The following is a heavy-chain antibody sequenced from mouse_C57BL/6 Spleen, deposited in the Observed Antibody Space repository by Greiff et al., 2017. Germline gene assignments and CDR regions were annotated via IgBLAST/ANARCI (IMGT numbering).Heavy chain of an antibody. J-gene: IGHJ4*01. CDR3: ARGDYYVSSYPYYAMDY. D-gene: IGHD1-1*01. Sequence: VQLQQSGPELVKPGASVKISCKASGYSFTDYNMNWVKQSNGKSLEWIGVINPNYGTTSYNQKFKGKATLTVDQSSSTAYMQLNSLTSEDSAVYYCARGDYYVSSYPYYAMDYWGQGTSVTVSS. CDR1: GYSFTDYN. CDR2: INPNYGTT. V-gene: IGHV1-39*01.